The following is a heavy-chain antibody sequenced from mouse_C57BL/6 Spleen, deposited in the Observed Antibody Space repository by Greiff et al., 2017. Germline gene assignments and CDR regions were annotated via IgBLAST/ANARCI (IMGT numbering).Heavy chain of an antibody. D-gene: IGHD1-1*01. CDR1: GYTFTEYT. J-gene: IGHJ1*03. CDR2: FYPGSGSI. Sequence: VQLQESGAELVKPGASVKLSCKASGYTFTEYTIHWVKQRSGQGLEWIGWFYPGSGSIKYNEKFKDKATLTADKSSSTVYMELSRLTSEDSAVYFCARHEEGFYGSSYGWYFDVWGTGTTVTVSS. V-gene: IGHV1-62-2*01. CDR3: ARHEEGFYGSSYGWYFDV.